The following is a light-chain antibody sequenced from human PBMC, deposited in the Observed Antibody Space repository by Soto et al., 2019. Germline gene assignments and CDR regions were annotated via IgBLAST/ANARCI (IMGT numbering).Light chain of an antibody. V-gene: IGKV3-15*01. Sequence: EVVMTQSPATLSVSPGDRATLSCRASQSVDTNVAWYQQKPGKAPRLLVHGASTRATGVPARFTGIGSGTDFTLAISGLQSDDFAVYYCQQYYNWPPYTFGQATKL. CDR3: QQYYNWPPYT. CDR2: GAS. J-gene: IGKJ2*01. CDR1: QSVDTN.